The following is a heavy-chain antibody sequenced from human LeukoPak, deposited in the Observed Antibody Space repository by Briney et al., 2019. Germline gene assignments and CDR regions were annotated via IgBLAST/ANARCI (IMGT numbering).Heavy chain of an antibody. D-gene: IGHD6-19*01. CDR2: IIPIFGTA. CDR1: GGTFSSYA. J-gene: IGHJ4*02. V-gene: IGHV1-69*05. Sequence: SVKVSCKASGGTFSSYAISWVRQAPGQGLDWMGGIIPIFGTANYAQKFQGRVTITTDESTSTAYMELSSLRSEDTAVYYCARTDYHGSGWYGDFDHWGQGTLVPVSS. CDR3: ARTDYHGSGWYGDFDH.